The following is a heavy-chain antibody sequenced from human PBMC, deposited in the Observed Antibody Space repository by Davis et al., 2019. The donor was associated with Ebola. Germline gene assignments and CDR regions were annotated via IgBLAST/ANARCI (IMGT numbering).Heavy chain of an antibody. Sequence: PGGSLRLSCAASGFVFSSYVMSWVRRAPGKGLEWVSTLGLSADTYYADSVKGRFTISRDNSKNTLHLQMNSLRVEDTATYYCAKDTSNVWFDVWGQGTVVTVSS. D-gene: IGHD6-19*01. J-gene: IGHJ3*01. V-gene: IGHV3-23*01. CDR1: GFVFSSYV. CDR3: AKDTSNVWFDV. CDR2: LGLSADT.